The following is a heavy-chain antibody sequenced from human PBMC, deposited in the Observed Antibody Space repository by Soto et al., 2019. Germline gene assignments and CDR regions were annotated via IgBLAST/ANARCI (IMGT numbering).Heavy chain of an antibody. V-gene: IGHV4-30-4*01. D-gene: IGHD4-4*01. CDR1: GGSISSGDFY. Sequence: SETLSLTCTVSGGSISSGDFYWSWIRQPPGKGLEWIGYIFYSGSTYYNPSLKSRLTISVDTSKNQFSLKLSSVTAADTAVYYCARDFRSPTDAFDIWGQGTMVTVS. CDR2: IFYSGST. CDR3: ARDFRSPTDAFDI. J-gene: IGHJ3*02.